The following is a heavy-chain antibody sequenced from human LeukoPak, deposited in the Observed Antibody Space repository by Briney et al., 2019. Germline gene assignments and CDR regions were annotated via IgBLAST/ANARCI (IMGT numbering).Heavy chain of an antibody. J-gene: IGHJ4*02. V-gene: IGHV3-74*01. Sequence: GGSLRLSCAASGLTFSSHRMHWVRQAPGKGLVWVSRINDDGSSTTYADSVKGRFTISRDNTKNMLYLEMKSLRVEDTAVYYCASTISCLLWGQGTLVTVSS. CDR3: ASTISCLL. D-gene: IGHD2-15*01. CDR1: GLTFSSHR. CDR2: INDDGSST.